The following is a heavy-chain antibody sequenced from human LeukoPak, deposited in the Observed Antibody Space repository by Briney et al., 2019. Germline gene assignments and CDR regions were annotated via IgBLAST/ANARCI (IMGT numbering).Heavy chain of an antibody. J-gene: IGHJ6*03. Sequence: GGSLRLSCEASGFSFDDYAMHWVRQAPGKGLEWVSLISWDGGSTYYADSVKGRFTISRDNSKNSLYLQMNSLRAEDTALYYCAKAGITIFGASYYYYMDVWGKGPRSPSP. D-gene: IGHD3-3*01. CDR3: AKAGITIFGASYYYYMDV. CDR1: GFSFDDYA. CDR2: ISWDGGST. V-gene: IGHV3-43D*03.